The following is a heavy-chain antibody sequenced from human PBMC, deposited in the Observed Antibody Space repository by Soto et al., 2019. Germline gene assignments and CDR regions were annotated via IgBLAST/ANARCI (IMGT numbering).Heavy chain of an antibody. D-gene: IGHD3-22*01. V-gene: IGHV1-2*02. Sequence: GXSVKGCCKASAYTFTGHCMHRVRHAPGQGLEWMGWINPNSGGTNYAKKFQGRVTMTRDTSMSRAYMELSRLRSCARAVSYCARKDRCTGNFDYWGQGTLVTVYS. J-gene: IGHJ4*02. CDR1: AYTFTGHC. CDR2: INPNSGGT. CDR3: ARKDRCTGNFDY.